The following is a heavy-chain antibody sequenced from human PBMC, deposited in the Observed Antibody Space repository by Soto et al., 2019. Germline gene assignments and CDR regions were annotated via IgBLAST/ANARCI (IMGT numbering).Heavy chain of an antibody. Sequence: EVQLLESGGGLVQPGGSLRLSCAASGFTFSSYAMSWVRQAPGKGLEWASAISGSGGSTYYADSVKGRFTISRDNSKNTLYLQMNSLRAEDTAVYYCAKPRDRSGWFDPWGQGTLVTVSS. V-gene: IGHV3-23*01. D-gene: IGHD3-10*01. J-gene: IGHJ5*02. CDR3: AKPRDRSGWFDP. CDR2: ISGSGGST. CDR1: GFTFSSYA.